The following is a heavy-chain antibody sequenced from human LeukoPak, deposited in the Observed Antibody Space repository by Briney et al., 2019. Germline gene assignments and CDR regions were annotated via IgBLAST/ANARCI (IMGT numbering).Heavy chain of an antibody. CDR3: ARATGDTDYTRYYYYYMDV. Sequence: SETLSLTCTVSGGSSSSYYWSWIRQPAGKGLEWIGRIYTSGSTNYNPSLKSGVTMSLDTSKNQFSLKLSSVTAADTAVYYCARATGDTDYTRYYYYYMDVWGKGTTVTVSS. D-gene: IGHD2-2*02. J-gene: IGHJ6*03. CDR1: GGSSSSYY. V-gene: IGHV4-4*07. CDR2: IYTSGST.